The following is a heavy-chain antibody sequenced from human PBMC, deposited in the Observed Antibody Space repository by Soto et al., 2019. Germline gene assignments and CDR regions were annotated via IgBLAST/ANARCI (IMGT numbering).Heavy chain of an antibody. CDR3: ARTNSSGWYGALDY. CDR1: GFSLSTSGMC. Sequence: SXPTLVNPTQTLTLTCTFSGFSLSTSGMCVSWMRQPPGKALEWLELIDWDDDKYYSTSLETRLTISKDTSKTQVVLTMTNMDPVDTATYYCARTNSSGWYGALDYCGQGTLVTXSS. V-gene: IGHV2-70*01. D-gene: IGHD6-19*01. CDR2: IDWDDDK. J-gene: IGHJ4*02.